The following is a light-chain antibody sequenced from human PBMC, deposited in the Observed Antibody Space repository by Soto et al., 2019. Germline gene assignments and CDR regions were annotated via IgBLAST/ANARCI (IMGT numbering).Light chain of an antibody. CDR2: RNN. CDR1: SSNIGSNY. CDR3: AAWDDSLGGRV. Sequence: QSVLTQPPSASGTPGQRVTISCSGSSSNIGSNYVYWYQQLPGTAPKLLIYRNNQRPSGVPDRLSGSKSGTSASLAISGLGSEDEADYYCAAWDDSLGGRVFGGGTQLTVL. V-gene: IGLV1-47*01. J-gene: IGLJ2*01.